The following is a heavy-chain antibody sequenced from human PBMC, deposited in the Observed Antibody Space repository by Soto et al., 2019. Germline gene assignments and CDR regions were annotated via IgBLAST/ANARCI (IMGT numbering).Heavy chain of an antibody. V-gene: IGHV3-23*01. J-gene: IGHJ6*03. CDR3: AVPPATVTTGIYYMDV. CDR2: ISGSGGST. D-gene: IGHD4-17*01. CDR1: GFTFSSYA. Sequence: GGSLRLSCAASGFTFSSYAMSWVRQAPGKGLEWVSAISGSGGSTYYADSVKGRFTISRDNSKNTLYLQMNSLRAEDTAVYYCAVPPATVTTGIYYMDVWGKGTTVTVSS.